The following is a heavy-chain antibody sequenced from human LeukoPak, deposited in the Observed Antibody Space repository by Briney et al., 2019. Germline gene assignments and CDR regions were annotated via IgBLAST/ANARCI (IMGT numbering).Heavy chain of an antibody. D-gene: IGHD5-18*01. Sequence: KPSETLSLTCTVSGGSISSYYWSWIRQPPGKGLEWIGYIYHSGSTNYNPSLKSRVTISVDTSKNQFSLKLSSVTAADTAVYYCARDRYIDSDYYFDYWGQGTLVTVSS. CDR2: IYHSGST. CDR3: ARDRYIDSDYYFDY. CDR1: GGSISSYY. J-gene: IGHJ4*02. V-gene: IGHV4-59*01.